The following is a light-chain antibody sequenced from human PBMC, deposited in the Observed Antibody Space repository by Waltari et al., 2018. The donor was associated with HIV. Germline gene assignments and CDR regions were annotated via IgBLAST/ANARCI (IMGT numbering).Light chain of an antibody. J-gene: IGKJ5*01. Sequence: AIQLTQSPSSLSASVGDTVIITCRTSQGISAALAWYRQKPGKTPELLIYDVSTLQIGVPSKFSGSGSGTDFTLTINSLQPEDSATYYCQQFNSYPLTFGQGTRLEIK. V-gene: IGKV1-13*02. CDR1: QGISAA. CDR2: DVS. CDR3: QQFNSYPLT.